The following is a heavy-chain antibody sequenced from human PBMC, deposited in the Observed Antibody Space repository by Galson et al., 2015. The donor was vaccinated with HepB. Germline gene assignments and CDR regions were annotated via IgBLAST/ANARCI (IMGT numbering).Heavy chain of an antibody. D-gene: IGHD3-16*01. CDR2: TYYRSKWYN. CDR1: GDSVSSNSVA. J-gene: IGHJ4*02. Sequence: CAISGDSVSSNSVAWNWIRQSPSRGLEWLGRTYYRSKWYNDYALSVKSRITINSDTSKDQFSLQLNSVTPDDTAVYYCTRRRGGFDYWGQGNLVTVSS. V-gene: IGHV6-1*01. CDR3: TRRRGGFDY.